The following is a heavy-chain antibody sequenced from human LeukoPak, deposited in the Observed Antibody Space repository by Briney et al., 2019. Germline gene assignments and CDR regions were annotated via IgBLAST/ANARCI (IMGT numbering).Heavy chain of an antibody. J-gene: IGHJ4*02. CDR1: GFTFSSYS. CDR2: ISSSSGYI. D-gene: IGHD1-26*01. CDR3: GRALGSPLDF. V-gene: IGHV3-21*01. Sequence: PGGSLRLSCAASGFTFSSYSMNWVRQAPGKGLEWVSSISSSSGYIYYADSVKGRFTISRDNAKNSLYLQMNSLRAEDTAVYYCGRALGSPLDFWGQGTLVIVSS.